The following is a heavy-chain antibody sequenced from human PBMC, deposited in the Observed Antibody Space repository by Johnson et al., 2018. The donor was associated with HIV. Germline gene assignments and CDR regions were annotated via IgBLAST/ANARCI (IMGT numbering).Heavy chain of an antibody. D-gene: IGHD3-16*02. V-gene: IGHV3-20*04. CDR2: INWNGGST. CDR3: AREIPYDYVWGSYRPGAFDI. J-gene: IGHJ3*02. Sequence: VQLVESGGGVVRPGGSLRLSCAASGFTFDDYGMSWVRQAPGKGLEWVSGINWNGGSTGYADSVKGRFTISRDNAKNSLYLQMNSLGAEDMALYYCAREIPYDYVWGSYRPGAFDIWGQGTMVTVSS. CDR1: GFTFDDYG.